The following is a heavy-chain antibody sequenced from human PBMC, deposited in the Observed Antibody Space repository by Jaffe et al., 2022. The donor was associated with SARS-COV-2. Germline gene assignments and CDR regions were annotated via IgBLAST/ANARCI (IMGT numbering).Heavy chain of an antibody. CDR3: AKETPGYCSGGSCYPFDY. CDR2: ISGSGGST. D-gene: IGHD2-15*01. CDR1: GFTFRTYA. J-gene: IGHJ4*02. V-gene: IGHV3-23*01. Sequence: EVQLLESGGGLVQPGGSLRLSCSASGFTFRTYAMSWVRQAPGKGLEWVSAISGSGGSTYYSDSVKGRFTISRDNSKNTLFLQMNSLRAEDTAVYYCAKETPGYCSGGSCYPFDYWGQGTLVTVSS.